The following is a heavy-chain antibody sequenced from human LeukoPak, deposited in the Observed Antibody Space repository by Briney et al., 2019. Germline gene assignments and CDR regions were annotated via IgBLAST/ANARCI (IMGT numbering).Heavy chain of an antibody. Sequence: GGSLRLSCAASGFTFSNGWMTWVRQAPGKGLEWVGRIESKADGGTTDYAAAVKGRFTISRDDSKNVVYLQMSGLKSEDTDVYFCTMEATMYGVVTDYWGQGTLVTVSS. J-gene: IGHJ4*02. V-gene: IGHV3-15*04. CDR3: TMEATMYGVVTDY. CDR2: IESKADGGTT. CDR1: GFTFSNGW. D-gene: IGHD3-3*01.